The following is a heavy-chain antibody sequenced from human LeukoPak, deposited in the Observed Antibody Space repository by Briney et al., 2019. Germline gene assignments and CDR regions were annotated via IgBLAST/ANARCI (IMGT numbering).Heavy chain of an antibody. V-gene: IGHV2-5*01. CDR3: AHYGDYRFLYYFDY. CDR1: GFSLSTSGVG. Sequence: SGPTLVHPTQTLTLTCSFSGFSLSTSGVGVGWIRQPPGRALEWLALIYWNDDNRYSPSLKSRLTITKDTSKNQVVLTMTKMDPVDTATYYCAHYGDYRFLYYFDYWGQGTLVTVSS. J-gene: IGHJ4*02. CDR2: IYWNDDN. D-gene: IGHD4-17*01.